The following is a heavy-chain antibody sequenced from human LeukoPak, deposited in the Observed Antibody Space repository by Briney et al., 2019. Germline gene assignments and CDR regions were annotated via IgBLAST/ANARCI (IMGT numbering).Heavy chain of an antibody. V-gene: IGHV3-23*01. J-gene: IGHJ3*02. CDR2: ISGSGGST. Sequence: GGSLRLSCAASGFTYISYAMSWVRQAPGKGLEWVSAISGSGGSTYYADSVKGRFTISIDNSKNTLYLQMNSLRAEDTAVYYCATSMIVVVNDPFDIWGQGTMVTVSS. D-gene: IGHD3-22*01. CDR1: GFTYISYA. CDR3: ATSMIVVVNDPFDI.